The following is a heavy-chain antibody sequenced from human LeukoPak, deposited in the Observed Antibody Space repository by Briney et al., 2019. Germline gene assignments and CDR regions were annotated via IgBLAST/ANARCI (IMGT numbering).Heavy chain of an antibody. CDR2: ISAYNGNT. CDR1: GYTFTSYG. J-gene: IGHJ4*02. Sequence: GASVKVSCKASGYTFTSYGISWVRQAPGQGLEWMGWISAYNGNTNYAQKLQGRVTMTTDTSTSTAYTELRSLRSDDTAVYYCARAKTPLGYEGDYWGQGTLVTVSS. CDR3: ARAKTPLGYEGDY. V-gene: IGHV1-18*01. D-gene: IGHD3-16*01.